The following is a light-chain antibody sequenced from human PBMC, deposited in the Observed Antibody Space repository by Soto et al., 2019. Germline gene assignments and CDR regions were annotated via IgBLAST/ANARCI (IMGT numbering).Light chain of an antibody. V-gene: IGLV2-14*03. CDR2: GVT. J-gene: IGLJ1*01. CDR3: SSFTSNRIYV. Sequence: QSALTQPTSVSGSPGQSITISCTGNHNDIGTYDYVSWYQQHPGRAPRLLIHGVTTRPSGISDRFSVSKSGLTASLTISGLQPEDEADYYCSSFTSNRIYVFGLATKVTV. CDR1: HNDIGTYDY.